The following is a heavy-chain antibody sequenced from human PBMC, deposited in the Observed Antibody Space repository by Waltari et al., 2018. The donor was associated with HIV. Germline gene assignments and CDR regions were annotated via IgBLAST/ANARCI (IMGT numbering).Heavy chain of an antibody. CDR2: ILHSGSA. D-gene: IGHD3-3*01. J-gene: IGHJ4*02. Sequence: QVQLQESGPGLVKPSETLSLTCGVSGYPITSGYHWGWIRQPPGMGLEWIGSILHSGSAYYNPPRRSRVTISVDTSKNQFSLKLNSVTAADTAVYFCARSEGAQTATIFDRWGQGTLVTVSS. CDR3: ARSEGAQTATIFDR. CDR1: GYPITSGYH. V-gene: IGHV4-38-2*01.